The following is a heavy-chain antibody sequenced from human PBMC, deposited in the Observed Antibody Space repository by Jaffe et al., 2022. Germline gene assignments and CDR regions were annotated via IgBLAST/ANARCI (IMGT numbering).Heavy chain of an antibody. V-gene: IGHV3-21*01. CDR3: ARGDYDFWSGYYSGIYY. CDR1: GFTFSSYS. CDR2: ISSSSSYI. J-gene: IGHJ4*02. Sequence: EVQLVESGGGLVKPGGSLRLSCAASGFTFSSYSMNWVRQAPGKGLEWVSSISSSSSYIYYADSVKGRFTISRDNAKNSLYLQMNSLRAEDTAVYYCARGDYDFWSGYYSGIYYWGQGTLVTVSS. D-gene: IGHD3-3*01.